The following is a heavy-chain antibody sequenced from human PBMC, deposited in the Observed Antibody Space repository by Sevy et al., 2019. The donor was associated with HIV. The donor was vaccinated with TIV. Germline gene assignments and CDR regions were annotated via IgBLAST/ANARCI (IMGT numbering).Heavy chain of an antibody. D-gene: IGHD6-13*01. CDR3: AKDIRQQLVLEY. CDR1: GFTFDDYA. J-gene: IGHJ4*02. CDR2: ISWNSGSI. V-gene: IGHV3-9*01. Sequence: GGSLRLSCAASGFTFDDYAMHWVGQAPGKGLEWVSGISWNSGSIGYADSVKGRFTISRDNAKNSLYLQMNSLRAEDTALYYCAKDIRQQLVLEYWGQGTLVTVSS.